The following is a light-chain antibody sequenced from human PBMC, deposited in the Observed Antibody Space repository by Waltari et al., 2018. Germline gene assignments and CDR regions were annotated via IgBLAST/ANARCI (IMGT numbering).Light chain of an antibody. V-gene: IGLV2-18*02. Sequence: QSALTQPPSVSGSPGQSVTISCTGTSSDVGSYNRVSWYQQAPGTAPKLMIYEVSNRPSGVPVRFSGSKSGNTASLTIAALQAEDEADYYCSSYTRRSTVVFGGGTKLTV. CDR1: SSDVGSYNR. J-gene: IGLJ2*01. CDR2: EVS. CDR3: SSYTRRSTVV.